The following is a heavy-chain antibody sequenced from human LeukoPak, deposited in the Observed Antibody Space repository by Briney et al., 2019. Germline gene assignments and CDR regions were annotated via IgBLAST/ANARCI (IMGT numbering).Heavy chain of an antibody. CDR1: GGSISSSSAY. V-gene: IGHV4-39*01. CDR2: IYYSKNT. Sequence: PSETLSLTCTVSGGSISSSSAYWGWIRQPPGKGLVWNGSIYYSKNTYYNPSLKSRVTISADTSKNQFSLTLGSVSATDTAVYYCVSPRGFSYGYFDYWGQGTLVTVSS. CDR3: VSPRGFSYGYFDY. J-gene: IGHJ4*02. D-gene: IGHD5-18*01.